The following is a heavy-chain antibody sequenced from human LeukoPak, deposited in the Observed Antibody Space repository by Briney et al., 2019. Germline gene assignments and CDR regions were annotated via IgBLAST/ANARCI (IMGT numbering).Heavy chain of an antibody. CDR2: IYYSGST. Sequence: SGTLSLTCTVSGGSISSYYWSWIRQPPGKGLEWIGYIYYSGSTNYNPSLKSRVTISVDTSKNQFSLKLSSVTAADTAVYYCARVNPYYDSSGYYYFDYWGQGTLVTVSS. CDR1: GGSISSYY. D-gene: IGHD3-22*01. J-gene: IGHJ4*02. V-gene: IGHV4-59*01. CDR3: ARVNPYYDSSGYYYFDY.